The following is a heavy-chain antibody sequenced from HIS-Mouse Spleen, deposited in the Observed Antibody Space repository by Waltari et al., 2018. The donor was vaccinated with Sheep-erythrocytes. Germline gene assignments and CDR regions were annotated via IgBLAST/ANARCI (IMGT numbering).Heavy chain of an antibody. Sequence: QVQLQESGPGLVKPSETLSLTCTVSGGSISSYYWSWIRQPPGKGLEWIWYIYYSGSTNYNPSLQSRVTISVHTSKDQFSRRLSSVTAADTAVYYCARLELGQFDYWGQGTLVTVSS. D-gene: IGHD1-26*01. CDR2: IYYSGST. J-gene: IGHJ4*02. CDR1: GGSISSYY. CDR3: ARLELGQFDY. V-gene: IGHV4-59*08.